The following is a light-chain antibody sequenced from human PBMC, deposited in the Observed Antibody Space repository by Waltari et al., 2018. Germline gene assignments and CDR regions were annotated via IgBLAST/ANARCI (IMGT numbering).Light chain of an antibody. J-gene: IGKJ1*01. CDR1: QSIRSN. CDR3: QYDNWLGT. V-gene: IGKV3-15*01. CDR2: GAS. Sequence: EIVMTQSPATLSVFPGERATLSCRASQSIRSNLAWYQHKPGQAPRLLIYGASTRATGIPARFSGSGSGTEFTLTISSLQSEDFAVYFCQYDNWLGTFGQGTKVEIK.